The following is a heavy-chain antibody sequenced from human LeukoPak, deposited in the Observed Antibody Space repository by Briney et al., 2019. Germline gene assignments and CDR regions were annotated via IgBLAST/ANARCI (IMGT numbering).Heavy chain of an antibody. CDR2: IYPGDSDT. J-gene: IGHJ3*02. CDR1: GYSFTSYW. V-gene: IGHV5-51*01. D-gene: IGHD5-18*01. Sequence: GESLKISCKGSGYSFTSYWIGWVRQMPGKGLEWMGIIYPGDSDTRYSPSFQGQVTISADKSISTAYLQWSSLKASDTAMYYCASNRGHVDTAMVTGAFDIWGQGTMVTVSS. CDR3: ASNRGHVDTAMVTGAFDI.